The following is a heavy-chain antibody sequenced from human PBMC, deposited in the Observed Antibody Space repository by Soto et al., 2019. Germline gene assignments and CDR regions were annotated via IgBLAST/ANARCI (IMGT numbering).Heavy chain of an antibody. J-gene: IGHJ6*02. CDR3: ARFDDSSGYYYPPYYYGMDV. D-gene: IGHD3-22*01. CDR1: GGTFSSYA. V-gene: IGHV1-69*06. Sequence: ASVKVSCKASGGTFSSYAISWVRQAPGQGLEWMGGIIPIFGTANYAQKFQGRVTITADKSTSTAYTELSSLRSEDTAVYYCARFDDSSGYYYPPYYYGMDVWGQGTTVTVSS. CDR2: IIPIFGTA.